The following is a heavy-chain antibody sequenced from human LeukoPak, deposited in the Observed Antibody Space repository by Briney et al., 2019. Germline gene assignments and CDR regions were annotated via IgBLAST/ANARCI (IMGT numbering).Heavy chain of an antibody. CDR3: AKDAGDQGYFDY. V-gene: IGHV3-30*04. Sequence: GGSLRLSCAASGFTFSSYAMSWVRQAPGKGLEWVAVISHDVKTTYYADSVKGRFTISRDNSKNTLYLQMNSLRTEDTAVYYCAKDAGDQGYFDYWGQGTLVTVSS. D-gene: IGHD3-16*01. J-gene: IGHJ4*02. CDR2: ISHDVKTT. CDR1: GFTFSSYA.